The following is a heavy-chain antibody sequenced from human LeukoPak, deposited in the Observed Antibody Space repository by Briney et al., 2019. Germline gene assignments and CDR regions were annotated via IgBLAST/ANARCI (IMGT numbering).Heavy chain of an antibody. Sequence: PGGSLRLSCAASGFPLSSYAMSWVRQGPGKGLEWVSYISSSGSTIYYADSVKGRFTISRDNAKNSLYLQMNSLRAEDTAVYYCAELGITMIGGVWGKGTTVTISS. V-gene: IGHV3-48*03. D-gene: IGHD3-10*02. CDR3: AELGITMIGGV. CDR1: GFPLSSYA. J-gene: IGHJ6*04. CDR2: ISSSGSTI.